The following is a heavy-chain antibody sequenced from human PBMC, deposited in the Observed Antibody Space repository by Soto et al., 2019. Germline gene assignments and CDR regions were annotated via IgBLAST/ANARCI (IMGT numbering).Heavy chain of an antibody. J-gene: IGHJ5*02. V-gene: IGHV1-8*01. Sequence: QVPLVQSGAEVKKPGASVKVSCKASGYTFTSYDINWVRQATGQGLEWMGWMNPNSGNTGYAQKFQGRVTMTRNTCICGSYMELSSLRSEDTAVYYCGRALDRKDDCSSTSCLESNWFDLWGQGTLVTVSS. CDR3: GRALDRKDDCSSTSCLESNWFDL. D-gene: IGHD2-2*01. CDR1: GYTFTSYD. CDR2: MNPNSGNT.